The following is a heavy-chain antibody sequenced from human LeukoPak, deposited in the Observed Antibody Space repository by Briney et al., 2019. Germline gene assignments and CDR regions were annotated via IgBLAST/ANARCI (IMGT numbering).Heavy chain of an antibody. D-gene: IGHD3-22*01. CDR1: GFTFSSYA. V-gene: IGHV3-23*01. Sequence: GGSLRLSCAASGFTFSSYAMSWVRQAPGKGLEWVSAIGGSGGSTYYADSVKGRFTISRDNSKNTLYLQMNSLRAEDTAVYYCAKERGYDSSGYYYVVLSGDFDYWGQGTLVTVSS. J-gene: IGHJ4*02. CDR2: IGGSGGST. CDR3: AKERGYDSSGYYYVVLSGDFDY.